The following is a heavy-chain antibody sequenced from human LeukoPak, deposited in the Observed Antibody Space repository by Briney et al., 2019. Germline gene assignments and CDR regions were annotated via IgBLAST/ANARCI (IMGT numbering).Heavy chain of an antibody. CDR1: GGSISSYY. CDR3: ARTHDYGDFYYFDY. CDR2: IYTSGST. J-gene: IGHJ4*02. D-gene: IGHD4-17*01. V-gene: IGHV4-4*07. Sequence: SETLSLTCTVSGGSISSYYGSWIRQPAGKGLEWIGRIYTSGSTNYHPSLKSRVTMSVDTSKNQFSLKLSSVPGADTAVYYCARTHDYGDFYYFDYWGQGTLVTVSS.